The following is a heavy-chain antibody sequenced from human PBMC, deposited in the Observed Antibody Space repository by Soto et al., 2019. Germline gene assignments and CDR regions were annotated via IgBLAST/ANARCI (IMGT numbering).Heavy chain of an antibody. CDR3: ARGTSRQSYGSGSYFDYYYGMDV. J-gene: IGHJ6*02. CDR1: GYTFTGYY. CDR2: INPNSGGT. Sequence: ASVKVSCKSTGYTFTGYYMHWVRQAPGQGREWMGWINPNSGGTNYAQKFQGWVTMTRDTSISTAYMELSRLRSDDTAVYYCARGTSRQSYGSGSYFDYYYGMDVWGQGTTVTVSS. V-gene: IGHV1-2*04. D-gene: IGHD3-10*01.